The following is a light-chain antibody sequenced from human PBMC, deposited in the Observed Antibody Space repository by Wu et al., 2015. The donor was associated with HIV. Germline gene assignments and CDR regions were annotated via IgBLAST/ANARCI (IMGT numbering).Light chain of an antibody. J-gene: IGKJ1*01. CDR1: QSVGSSY. Sequence: IVLTQSPGTLSLSPGERATLSCRASQSVGSSYLAWYQQKPGQAPRLLIYGASSRATGIPDRFSGSGSGTDFTLTISRLEPEDFAVYYCQQYGSSPQTFGQGTKVEIK. CDR2: GAS. V-gene: IGKV3-20*01. CDR3: QQYGSSPQT.